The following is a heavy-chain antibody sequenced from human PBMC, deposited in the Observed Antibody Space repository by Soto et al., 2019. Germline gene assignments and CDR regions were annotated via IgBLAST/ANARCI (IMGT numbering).Heavy chain of an antibody. Sequence: QVQLQESGPGLVKPSQTLSLTCTVSGGSISSGGYYWSWIRQHPGKGLEWIGYIYYSGSTYYNPSLKSRVTMSVDTSKNQFSLKLSSVTAADTAVYYCARAWGSEIYGDYVGRWFDPWGQGTLVTVSS. CDR2: IYYSGST. CDR1: GGSISSGGYY. V-gene: IGHV4-31*03. J-gene: IGHJ5*02. CDR3: ARAWGSEIYGDYVGRWFDP. D-gene: IGHD4-17*01.